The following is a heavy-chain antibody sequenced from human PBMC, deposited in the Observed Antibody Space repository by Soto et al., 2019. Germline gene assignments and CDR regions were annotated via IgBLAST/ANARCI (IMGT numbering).Heavy chain of an antibody. J-gene: IGHJ3*02. Sequence: PGGSRRLSCVAPGGPFNRYTMNGGRQAPGKGLEWISYIRSYNSFISYADSVKGRFTTSRDDAKNSLYLQMNSLRAEDTAVYYCVRDTHYAFDIWGQGTMVTVSS. CDR2: IRSYNSFI. V-gene: IGHV3-48*01. CDR1: GGPFNRYT. CDR3: VRDTHYAFDI.